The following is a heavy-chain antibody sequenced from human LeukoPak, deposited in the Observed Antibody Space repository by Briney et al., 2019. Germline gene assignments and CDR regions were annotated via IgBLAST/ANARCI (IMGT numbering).Heavy chain of an antibody. Sequence: SETLSLTCTVSGGSISSGGYYWSWIRQHTGKGLEWIGYIYYSGSTYYNPSLKSRGSMSVDASKTQFSLNLSSVTAADTAVYYCARAPIFGVAYFDYWGQGSLVTVSS. D-gene: IGHD3-3*01. V-gene: IGHV4-31*03. CDR3: ARAPIFGVAYFDY. J-gene: IGHJ4*02. CDR1: GGSISSGGYY. CDR2: IYYSGST.